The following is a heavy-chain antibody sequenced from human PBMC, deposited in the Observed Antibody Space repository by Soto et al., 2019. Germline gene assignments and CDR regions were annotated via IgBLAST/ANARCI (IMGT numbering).Heavy chain of an antibody. D-gene: IGHD3-3*01. CDR3: ARAPPRITIFGVVMFSWFDP. Sequence: APVKVYCKASGYTCTSYDSNWVRHATGQGLEWMGWMNPNSGNAGYAQKFQGRVTMTRNTSISTAYMELSSLRSEDTAVYYCARAPPRITIFGVVMFSWFDPWGQGTLVTVSS. V-gene: IGHV1-8*01. J-gene: IGHJ5*02. CDR2: MNPNSGNA. CDR1: GYTCTSYD.